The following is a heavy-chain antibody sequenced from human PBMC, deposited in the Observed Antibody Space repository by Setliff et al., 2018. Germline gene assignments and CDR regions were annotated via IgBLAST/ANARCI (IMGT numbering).Heavy chain of an antibody. CDR1: GYTFTSYD. Sequence: ASVKVSCKASGYTFTSYDINWVRQATGQGLEWMGWMNPNSGHTGYAQKFQGRVTITKNTSISTTYMELSSLRSEDTAVYYCARGSRSGGKGGYNWFDPWGQGTLVTVSS. V-gene: IGHV1-8*03. D-gene: IGHD2-15*01. CDR3: ARGSRSGGKGGYNWFDP. J-gene: IGHJ5*02. CDR2: MNPNSGHT.